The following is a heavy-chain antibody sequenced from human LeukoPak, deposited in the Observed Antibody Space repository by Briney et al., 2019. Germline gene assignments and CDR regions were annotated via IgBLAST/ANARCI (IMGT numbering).Heavy chain of an antibody. CDR1: GYTFTSYD. D-gene: IGHD3-3*01. V-gene: IGHV1-8*01. CDR2: MNPNSGNT. J-gene: IGHJ5*02. CDR3: ARAPTYDFWSGYYTRYHWFDP. Sequence: ASVKVSCKASGYTFTSYDINWVRQATGQGLEWMGWMNPNSGNTGYAQKFQGRVTMTRNTSISTAYMELSSPRSEDTAVYYCARAPTYDFWSGYYTRYHWFDPWGQGTLVTVSS.